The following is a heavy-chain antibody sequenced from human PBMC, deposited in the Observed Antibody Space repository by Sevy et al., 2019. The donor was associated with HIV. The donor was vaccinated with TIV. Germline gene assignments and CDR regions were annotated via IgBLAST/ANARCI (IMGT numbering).Heavy chain of an antibody. D-gene: IGHD1-26*01. CDR2: INPNSGGT. J-gene: IGHJ4*02. CDR1: GYTFTGYY. CDR3: ARVSAGVVGATTPGVDY. V-gene: IGHV1-2*02. Sequence: ASVKVSCKDSGYTFTGYYMHWVRQAPGQGLEWMGWINPNSGGTNYAQKFQGRVTMTRDTSISTAYMELSRLRSDDTAVYYCARVSAGVVGATTPGVDYWGQGTLVTVSS.